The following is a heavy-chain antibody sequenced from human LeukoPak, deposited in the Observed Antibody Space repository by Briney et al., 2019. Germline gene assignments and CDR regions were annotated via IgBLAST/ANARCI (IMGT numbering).Heavy chain of an antibody. D-gene: IGHD3-22*01. CDR2: INHSGST. J-gene: IGHJ4*02. CDR3: ARLAVYYYDSSGYYYRTAHFDY. V-gene: IGHV4-34*01. CDR1: GGSFSGYY. Sequence: SETLSLTCAVYGGSFSGYYWSWIRQPPGKGLEWIGEINHSGSTNYNPSLKSRVTISVDTSKNQFPLKLSSVTAADTAVYYCARLAVYYYDSSGYYYRTAHFDYWGQGTLVTVSS.